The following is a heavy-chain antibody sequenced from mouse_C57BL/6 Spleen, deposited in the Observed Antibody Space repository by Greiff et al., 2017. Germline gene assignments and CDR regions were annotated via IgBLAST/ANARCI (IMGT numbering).Heavy chain of an antibody. CDR2: INPNNGGT. Sequence: EVKLQESGPELVKPGASVKIPCKASGYTFTDYNMDWVQQSHGKSLEWIGDINPNNGGTIYNQKFKGKATLTVDKSSSTDYMELRSLTSEDTAVYYCARSRLHAMDYWGQGTSVTVSS. V-gene: IGHV1-18*01. CDR1: GYTFTDYN. CDR3: ARSRLHAMDY. J-gene: IGHJ4*01.